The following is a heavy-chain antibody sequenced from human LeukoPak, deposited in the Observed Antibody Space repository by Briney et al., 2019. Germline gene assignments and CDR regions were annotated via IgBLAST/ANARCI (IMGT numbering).Heavy chain of an antibody. CDR3: ARAPSEIGGYYPEYFRH. CDR2: IKMKGSK. J-gene: IGHJ1*01. CDR1: GFTFSSYW. D-gene: IGHD3-22*01. Sequence: GGSLRLSCAASGFTFSSYWMHWVRQAPGKGLVWFSRIKMKGSKSYADPVKGRFTISRDNAKNTVSLQMNSLRAEDTGVYYCARAPSEIGGYYPEYFRHWGQGTLVTVSP. V-gene: IGHV3-74*01.